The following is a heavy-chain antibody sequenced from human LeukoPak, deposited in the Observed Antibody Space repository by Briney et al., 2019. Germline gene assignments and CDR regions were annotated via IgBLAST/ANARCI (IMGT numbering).Heavy chain of an antibody. D-gene: IGHD6-19*01. CDR1: GFTFSSYA. J-gene: IGHJ4*02. CDR3: ARDAAVAGTSGFDY. CDR2: ISYDRSNK. V-gene: IGHV3-30-3*01. Sequence: GGSLRLSCAASGFTFSSYAMHWVRQAPGKGLEWVAVISYDRSNKYYADSVKGRFTISRDNSKNTLYLQMNSLRAEDTAVYYCARDAAVAGTSGFDYWGQGTLVTVSS.